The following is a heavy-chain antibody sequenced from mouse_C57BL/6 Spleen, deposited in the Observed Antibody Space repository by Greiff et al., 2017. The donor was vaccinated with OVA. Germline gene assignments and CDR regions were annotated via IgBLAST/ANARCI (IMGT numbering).Heavy chain of an antibody. J-gene: IGHJ2*01. V-gene: IGHV5-17*01. D-gene: IGHD1-1*01. CDR2: ISSGSSTI. CDR3: ARGYYGTPDY. Sequence: EVQLQESGGGLVKPGGSLKLSCAASGFTFSDYGMHWVRQAPEKGLEWVAYISSGSSTIYYADTVKGRFTISRDNAKNTLFLQMTSLRSEDTAMYYCARGYYGTPDYWGQGTTLTVSS. CDR1: GFTFSDYG.